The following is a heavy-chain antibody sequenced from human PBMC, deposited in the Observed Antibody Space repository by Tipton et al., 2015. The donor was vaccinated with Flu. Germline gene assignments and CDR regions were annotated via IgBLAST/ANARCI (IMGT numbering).Heavy chain of an antibody. D-gene: IGHD4-23*01. V-gene: IGHV3-7*01. J-gene: IGHJ3*02. CDR2: IKQDGSEK. CDR3: ARDQITDYGGTTSGLGGRDAAFDI. CDR1: GFTFSSYW. Sequence: QLVQSGGGLIQPGGSLRLACAASGFTFSSYWMSWVRQAPGKGLEWVANIKQDGSEKYYVDPVKGRFTISRDNAKNSLYLQMNSLRAEDTAVYYCARDQITDYGGTTSGLGGRDAAFDIWGQGNIITVSS.